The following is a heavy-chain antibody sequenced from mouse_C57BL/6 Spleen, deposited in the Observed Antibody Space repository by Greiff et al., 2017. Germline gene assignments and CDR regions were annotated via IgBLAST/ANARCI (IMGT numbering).Heavy chain of an antibody. CDR1: GYTFTSYW. J-gene: IGHJ3*01. CDR2: IDPNRGGT. D-gene: IGHD1-1*01. CDR3: ARFGDYYGSSYVAWFAY. V-gene: IGHV1-72*01. Sequence: QVQLQQPGAELVKPGASVKLSCKASGYTFTSYWMHWVKQRPGRGLEWIGRIDPNRGGTKYNEKFKSKATLTVDKPSSTAYMQLSSLTSEDSAVYYCARFGDYYGSSYVAWFAYWGQGTLVTVSA.